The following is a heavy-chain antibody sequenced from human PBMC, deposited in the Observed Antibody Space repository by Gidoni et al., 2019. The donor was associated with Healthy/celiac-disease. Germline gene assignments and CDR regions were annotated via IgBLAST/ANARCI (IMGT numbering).Heavy chain of an antibody. V-gene: IGHV3-23*01. CDR3: AKSWGSSSWYYFDY. J-gene: IGHJ4*02. Sequence: EVQLLESGGGLVQPGGSLRLSCAASGLTFSSYAMSWVRQAPGKGLEWVSAISGSGGSTYYADSVKGRFTISRDISKNTLYLQMNSLRAEDTAVYYCAKSWGSSSWYYFDYWGQGTLVTVSS. CDR1: GLTFSSYA. CDR2: ISGSGGST. D-gene: IGHD6-13*01.